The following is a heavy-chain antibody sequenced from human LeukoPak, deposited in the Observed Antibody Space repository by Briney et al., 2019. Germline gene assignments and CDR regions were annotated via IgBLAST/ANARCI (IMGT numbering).Heavy chain of an antibody. CDR2: IYYSGST. J-gene: IGHJ4*02. D-gene: IGHD3-22*01. CDR1: GGSISSSSYY. V-gene: IGHV4-39*01. Sequence: SETLSLTCTVSGGSISSSSYYWGWIRQPPGKGLEWIGSIYYSGSTYYNPSLKSRVTISVDTSKNQFSLKLSSVTAADTAAYYCARGSGYYFYFDYWGQGTLVTVSS. CDR3: ARGSGYYFYFDY.